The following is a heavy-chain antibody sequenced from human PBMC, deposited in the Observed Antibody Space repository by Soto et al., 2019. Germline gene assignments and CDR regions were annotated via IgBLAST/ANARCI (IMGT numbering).Heavy chain of an antibody. V-gene: IGHV3-30*04. CDR1: GFTFSTYA. D-gene: IGHD6-6*01. CDR2: ISYDGSSE. CDR3: ARDPAPYSSSHYIDY. Sequence: QVQLVESGGGVVQPGRSLRLSCAASGFTFSTYAMHWVRQAPGKGLEWVALISYDGSSEYYAGSVKGRFTISRDNSKNALYLQMNSLRAEDSAVYYCARDPAPYSSSHYIDYWGQGTLVPVSS. J-gene: IGHJ4*02.